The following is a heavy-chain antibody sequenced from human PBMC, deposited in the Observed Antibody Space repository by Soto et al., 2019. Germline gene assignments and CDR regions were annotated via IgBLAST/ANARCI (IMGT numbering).Heavy chain of an antibody. CDR1: RSNFTRYY. V-gene: IGHV1-46*01. D-gene: IGHD1-1*01. Sequence: CTASRSNFTRYYMPQVRQDTGQGLEWMGIINPSGGSTSYAQKFQGRFTMTRDTSTSTVYMELSSLRSEDTAVYYCARAQNWNYYYYGMDVGGQGTTVTVSS. J-gene: IGHJ6*02. CDR3: ARAQNWNYYYYGMDV. CDR2: INPSGGST.